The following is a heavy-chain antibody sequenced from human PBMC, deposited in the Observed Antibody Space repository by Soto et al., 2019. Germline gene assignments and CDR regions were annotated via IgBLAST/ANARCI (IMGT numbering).Heavy chain of an antibody. V-gene: IGHV3-30*18. J-gene: IGHJ6*02. D-gene: IGHD6-19*01. Sequence: QVQLVESGGGVVQPGRSLRLSCAASGITFSSFGVHCVRQAPGKGLEWVAVISYDGSNKYYADSVKGRFTISRDNSKNTLYLQMNSLRAEDTAVYYCAKDRGSSEYYYYGMDVWGQGTTVTVSS. CDR1: GITFSSFG. CDR3: AKDRGSSEYYYYGMDV. CDR2: ISYDGSNK.